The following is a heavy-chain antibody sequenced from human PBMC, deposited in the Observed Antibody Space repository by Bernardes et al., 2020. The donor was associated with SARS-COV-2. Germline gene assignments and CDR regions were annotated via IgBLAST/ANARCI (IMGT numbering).Heavy chain of an antibody. D-gene: IGHD3-10*01. CDR2: IYYSGST. J-gene: IGHJ4*02. Sequence: SETLSLTCTVSGGSISSGGYYWSWIRQHPGKGLEWIGYIYYSGSTYYNPSLKSRVTISVDTSKNQFSLKLSSVTAADTAVYYCARDGGRFGGFFDYWGQGTLVTVSS. CDR3: ARDGGRFGGFFDY. CDR1: GGSISSGGYY. V-gene: IGHV4-31*03.